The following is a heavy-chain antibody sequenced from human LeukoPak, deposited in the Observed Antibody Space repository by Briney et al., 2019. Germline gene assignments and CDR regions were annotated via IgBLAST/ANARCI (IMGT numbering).Heavy chain of an antibody. J-gene: IGHJ3*02. CDR3: ARLNLPATVGAFDI. CDR2: IYYSGST. D-gene: IGHD2-2*01. CDR1: GGSISGYY. Sequence: SETLSLTCTVSGGSISGYYWNWIRQPPGKGLEWIGYIYYSGSTNYNPSLKSRVIISGDPSKNQLSLRLSSVTAADTAVYYCARLNLPATVGAFDIWGQGTMVTVSS. V-gene: IGHV4-59*08.